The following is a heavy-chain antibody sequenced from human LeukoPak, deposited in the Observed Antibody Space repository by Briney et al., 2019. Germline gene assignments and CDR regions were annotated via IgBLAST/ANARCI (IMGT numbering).Heavy chain of an antibody. J-gene: IGHJ6*02. CDR1: GFTFSHFW. D-gene: IGHD3-16*01. CDR3: ARGGGLDV. V-gene: IGHV3-7*03. CDR2: INHNGNVN. Sequence: GGSMRLSCAASGFTFSHFWMSWVRQAPGKGLEWVASINHNGNVNYYVDSVKGRFTISRDNAKNSLYLQMSNLRAEDTAVYFCARGGGLDVWGQGATVTVSS.